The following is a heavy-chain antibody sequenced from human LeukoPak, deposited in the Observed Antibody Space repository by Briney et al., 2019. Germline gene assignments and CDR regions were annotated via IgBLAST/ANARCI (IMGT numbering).Heavy chain of an antibody. CDR3: ARDNRYSIFNWFDP. V-gene: IGHV3-30*04. CDR1: GFTFSSYA. D-gene: IGHD6-13*01. CDR2: ISYDGSNK. J-gene: IGHJ5*02. Sequence: GGSLRLSCAASGFTFSSYAMHWVRQAPGKGLEWVAVISYDGSNKYYADSVKGRFTISRDNSKNTLYLQMNSLRAEDTAVYYCARDNRYSIFNWFDPWGQGTLVTVSS.